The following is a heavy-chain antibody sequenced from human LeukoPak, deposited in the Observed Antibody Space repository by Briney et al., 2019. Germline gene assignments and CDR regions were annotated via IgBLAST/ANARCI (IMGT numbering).Heavy chain of an antibody. Sequence: KPSETLSLTCAVYGGSFSGYYWSWIRQPPGKGLEWIGEINHSGSTNYNPSLKSRVTISVDTSKNQFSLKLSSVTAADTAVYYCARHGCGGDCYSFVRHDAFDIWGQGTMVTVSS. J-gene: IGHJ3*02. CDR2: INHSGST. D-gene: IGHD2-21*02. CDR3: ARHGCGGDCYSFVRHDAFDI. V-gene: IGHV4-34*01. CDR1: GGSFSGYY.